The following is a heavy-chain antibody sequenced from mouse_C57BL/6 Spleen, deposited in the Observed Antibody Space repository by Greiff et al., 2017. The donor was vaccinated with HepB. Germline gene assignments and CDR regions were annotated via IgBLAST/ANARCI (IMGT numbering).Heavy chain of an antibody. V-gene: IGHV1-82*01. CDR2: IYPGDGDT. CDR1: GYAFSSSW. CDR3: ARRSPLSYYAMDY. J-gene: IGHJ4*01. Sequence: VKLQESGPELVKPGASVKISCKASGYAFSSSWMNWVKQRPGKGLEWIGRIYPGDGDTNYNGKFKGKATLTADKSSSTAYMQLSSLTSEDSAVYFCARRSPLSYYAMDYWGQGTSVTVSS.